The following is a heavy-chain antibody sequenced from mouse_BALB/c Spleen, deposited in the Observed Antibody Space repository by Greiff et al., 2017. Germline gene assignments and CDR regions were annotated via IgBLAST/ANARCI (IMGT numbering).Heavy chain of an antibody. CDR1: GFTFSSYA. J-gene: IGHJ4*01. V-gene: IGHV5-6-5*01. Sequence: EVQVVESGGGLVKPGGSLKLSCAASGFTFSSYAMSWVRQTPEKRLEWVASISSGGSTYYPDSVKGRFTISRDNARNILYLQMSSLRSEDTAMYYCARGWLRLYYYAMDYWGQGTSVTVSA. D-gene: IGHD2-2*01. CDR2: ISSGGST. CDR3: ARGWLRLYYYAMDY.